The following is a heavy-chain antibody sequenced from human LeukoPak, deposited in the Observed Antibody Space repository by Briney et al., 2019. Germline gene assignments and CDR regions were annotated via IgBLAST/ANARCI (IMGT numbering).Heavy chain of an antibody. Sequence: GGSLRLSCVFSGFTFSSNAMSWVRQAPGKGLEWVSAISGGGIGTYYADSVKGRFTISRDNSKNTLYLQMNSLRAEDTAVYYCAKVSVRYYDSSGYFDYWGQGTLVTVSS. V-gene: IGHV3-23*01. CDR1: GFTFSSNA. J-gene: IGHJ4*02. D-gene: IGHD3-22*01. CDR3: AKVSVRYYDSSGYFDY. CDR2: ISGGGIGT.